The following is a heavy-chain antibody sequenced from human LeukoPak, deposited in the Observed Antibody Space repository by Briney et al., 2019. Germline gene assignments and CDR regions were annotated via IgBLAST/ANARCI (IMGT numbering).Heavy chain of an antibody. CDR3: ARAAVEFRVGYYFDF. J-gene: IGHJ4*02. CDR1: GGSISSSSYY. D-gene: IGHD1-26*01. Sequence: PSETLSLTCTVSGGSISSSSYYWGWIRQPPGKGLEWIGSIYYSGSTYYNPSLKSRVTISVDTSKNQFSLKLSSVTAADTAVYYCARAAVEFRVGYYFDFWGQGTLVRVSS. V-gene: IGHV4-39*07. CDR2: IYYSGST.